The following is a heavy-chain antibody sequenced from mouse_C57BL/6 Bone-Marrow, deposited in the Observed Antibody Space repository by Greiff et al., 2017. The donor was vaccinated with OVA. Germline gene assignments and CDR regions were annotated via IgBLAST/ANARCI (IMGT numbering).Heavy chain of an antibody. J-gene: IGHJ2*01. CDR3: ARWGIYYDYVGY. CDR1: GYTFTSYW. CDR2: IYPGSGST. V-gene: IGHV1-55*01. Sequence: QVQLQHPGAELVKPGASVEMSCKASGYTFTSYWLTWVKQRPGQGLEWIGDIYPGSGSTNYNEKFKSKATLTVDTSSSTAYMQLSSLTSEDSAVYYCARWGIYYDYVGYWGQGTTLTVSS. D-gene: IGHD2-4*01.